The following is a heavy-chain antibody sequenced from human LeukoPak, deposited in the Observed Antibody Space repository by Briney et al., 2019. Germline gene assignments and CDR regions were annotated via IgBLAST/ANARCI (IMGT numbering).Heavy chain of an antibody. CDR2: IGGSGGST. V-gene: IGHV3-23*01. Sequence: GGSLRLSCAASGVTFSSYAMCWVRQPPGKGLEWVSAIGGSGGSTYYADSVRGRFTISRANSKNTLYLQMNSLRAEDTAVYYYAKSMQSGYDLPYYFDYWGQGTLVTVSS. D-gene: IGHD5-12*01. CDR3: AKSMQSGYDLPYYFDY. J-gene: IGHJ4*02. CDR1: GVTFSSYA.